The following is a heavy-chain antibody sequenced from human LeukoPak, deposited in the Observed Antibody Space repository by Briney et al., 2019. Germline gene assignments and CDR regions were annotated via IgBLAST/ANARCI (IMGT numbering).Heavy chain of an antibody. CDR3: ARAVSGYIRYYYYYMDV. V-gene: IGHV4-59*01. J-gene: IGHJ6*03. D-gene: IGHD5-18*01. Sequence: SETLSLTCTVSGGSISSYYWSWIRQPPGKGLEWIGYIYYSGSTNYNPSLKSRVTISVDTSKNQFSLKLSSVTAADTAVYYCARAVSGYIRYYYYYMDVWGKGTTVTVSS. CDR2: IYYSGST. CDR1: GGSISSYY.